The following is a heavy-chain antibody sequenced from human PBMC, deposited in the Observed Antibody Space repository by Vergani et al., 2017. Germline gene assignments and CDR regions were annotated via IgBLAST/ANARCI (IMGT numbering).Heavy chain of an antibody. V-gene: IGHV3-20*04. D-gene: IGHD5-12*01. Sequence: EVQLVESGGGVVRPGGSLRLSCAASGFTFDDYGMSWVRQAPGKGLEWVSGINWNGGSSGYADSVKGRFTISRDNAKNSLYLQMISLRAEDTALYYCARTSSPYSGYNLLYYFDYWGQGTLVTVSS. J-gene: IGHJ4*02. CDR3: ARTSSPYSGYNLLYYFDY. CDR1: GFTFDDYG. CDR2: INWNGGSS.